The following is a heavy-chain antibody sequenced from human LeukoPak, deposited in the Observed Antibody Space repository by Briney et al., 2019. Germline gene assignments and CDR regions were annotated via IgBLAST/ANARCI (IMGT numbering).Heavy chain of an antibody. Sequence: GGSLRLSCAASGFTFSSYSMNWVRQAPGKGLEWVSSISSSSSYIYYADSVKGRFTISRDNAKNSLYLQMNSLRAEDTAVYYCARDFGYCSSTSCYDYYGMDVRGQGTTVTVSS. J-gene: IGHJ6*02. CDR1: GFTFSSYS. CDR3: ARDFGYCSSTSCYDYYGMDV. CDR2: ISSSSSYI. V-gene: IGHV3-21*01. D-gene: IGHD2-2*01.